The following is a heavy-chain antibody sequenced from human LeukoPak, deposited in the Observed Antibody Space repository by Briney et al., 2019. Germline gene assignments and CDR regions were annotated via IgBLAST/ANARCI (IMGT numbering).Heavy chain of an antibody. V-gene: IGHV3-9*01. J-gene: IGHJ6*02. Sequence: GGSLRLSCAASGFTFDDYAMHWVRQAPGKGLEWVSGISWNSGSIGYADSVKGRFTISRDNAKNSLYLQMNSLRAEDTALYYCAKDTSSSSWYLGYYGMDVWGQGTTVTVSS. D-gene: IGHD6-13*01. CDR3: AKDTSSSSWYLGYYGMDV. CDR1: GFTFDDYA. CDR2: ISWNSGSI.